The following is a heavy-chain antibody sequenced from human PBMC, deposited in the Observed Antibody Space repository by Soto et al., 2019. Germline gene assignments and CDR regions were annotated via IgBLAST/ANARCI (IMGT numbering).Heavy chain of an antibody. D-gene: IGHD3-3*01. V-gene: IGHV1-69*06. Sequence: WVRQEKGKGLEWMVGIIPIFGTANYAQNFQGRVTITADKSTSTAYMELSSLRSEDTAVYYCARGLDYFWSGYYTGYYYYVMAVWVHRTTV. J-gene: IGHJ6*02. CDR2: IIPIFGTA. CDR3: ARGLDYFWSGYYTGYYYYVMAV.